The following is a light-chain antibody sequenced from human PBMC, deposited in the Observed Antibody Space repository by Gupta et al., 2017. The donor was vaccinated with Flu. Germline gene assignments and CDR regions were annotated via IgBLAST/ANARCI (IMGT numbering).Light chain of an antibody. J-gene: IGKJ3*01. Sequence: DIVMTQSPDSLAVSLGERATINCKSSQSVLYSSNNKNYLAWYQQKPGQPTKLLIYWASTRESGVPDRFRGSGSGTDFTLTISSLQAEDVAVYYCQQYYRTPRFTFGPGTKVDIK. V-gene: IGKV4-1*01. CDR3: QQYYRTPRFT. CDR2: WAS. CDR1: QSVLYSSNNKNY.